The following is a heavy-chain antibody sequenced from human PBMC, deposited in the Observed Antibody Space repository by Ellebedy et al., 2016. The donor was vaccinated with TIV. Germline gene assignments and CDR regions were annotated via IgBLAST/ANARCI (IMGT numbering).Heavy chain of an antibody. J-gene: IGHJ6*02. CDR1: GFTFSAYS. CDR3: AKGDAMDV. CDR2: TSFDENIK. Sequence: PGGSLRLSCATSGFTFSAYSIPWARQGPGKGLDWVAVTSFDENIKWYAASVKGRFTIYRDNSRNTVYLQMNYLRPEDTGLYYCAKGDAMDVWGRGTTVTVSS. V-gene: IGHV3-30-3*01.